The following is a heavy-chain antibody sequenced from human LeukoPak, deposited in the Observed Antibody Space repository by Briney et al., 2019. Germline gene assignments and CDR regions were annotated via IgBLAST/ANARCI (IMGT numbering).Heavy chain of an antibody. CDR1: GFTFSSYW. D-gene: IGHD3-22*01. Sequence: PGGSLRLSCAASGFTFSSYWMSWVRQAPGKGLEWVANIKQDGSEKYYVDSVKGRFTISRDNAKNSLYLQMNSLRAEDTAVYYCARVEDYDSSGCLDYWGQGTLVTVSS. CDR3: ARVEDYDSSGCLDY. J-gene: IGHJ4*02. CDR2: IKQDGSEK. V-gene: IGHV3-7*01.